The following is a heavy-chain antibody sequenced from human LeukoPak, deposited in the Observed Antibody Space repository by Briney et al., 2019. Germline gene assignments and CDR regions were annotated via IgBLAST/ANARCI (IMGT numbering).Heavy chain of an antibody. J-gene: IGHJ3*02. CDR1: GGSITNYY. D-gene: IGHD1-26*01. CDR3: ARVGATVGTGAFDI. V-gene: IGHV4-59*01. CDR2: SYYNGNT. Sequence: PSETLSLTCTVSGGSITNYYWSWIRQPPGKGLEWIGFSYYNGNTNYNPSLKSRVTISVDMSKNQFSLSLRSVTAADTAVYYCARVGATVGTGAFDIWGQGTMVTVSS.